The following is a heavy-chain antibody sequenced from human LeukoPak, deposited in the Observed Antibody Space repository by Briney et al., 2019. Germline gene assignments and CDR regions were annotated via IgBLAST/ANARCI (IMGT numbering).Heavy chain of an antibody. Sequence: GGSLRLSCAASGFTFSSYAMSWVRQAPGKGLEWVAVISNDGSNEYYADSVKGRFTISRDNSKNTLYLQMNSLRAEDTAVYYCAKEREWFGELPLGYWGQGTLVTVSS. D-gene: IGHD3-10*01. V-gene: IGHV3-30*18. CDR1: GFTFSSYA. CDR2: ISNDGSNE. CDR3: AKEREWFGELPLGY. J-gene: IGHJ4*02.